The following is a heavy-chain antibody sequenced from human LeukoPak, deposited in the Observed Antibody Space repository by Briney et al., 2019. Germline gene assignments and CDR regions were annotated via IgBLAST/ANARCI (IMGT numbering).Heavy chain of an antibody. CDR3: ARDSRPNSSGWYRGEFDP. D-gene: IGHD6-19*01. J-gene: IGHJ5*02. CDR1: AFTFSSYS. CDR2: ISSSGSYI. Sequence: GGSLRLSCVASAFTFSSYSMNWVRQAPGKGLEWVSSISSSGSYIYYADSVKGRFTISRDNSKNTLYLQMGSLRAEDMAVYYCARDSRPNSSGWYRGEFDPWGQGTLVTVSP. V-gene: IGHV3-21*01.